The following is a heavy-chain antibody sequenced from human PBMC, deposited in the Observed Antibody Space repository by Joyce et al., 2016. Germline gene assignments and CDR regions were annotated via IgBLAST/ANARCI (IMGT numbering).Heavy chain of an antibody. V-gene: IGHV3-7*01. CDR1: GLTFSNYW. CDR2: IKQDGSEK. CDR3: ARRYCSGSTCYSHFDY. J-gene: IGHJ4*02. D-gene: IGHD2-15*01. Sequence: EVQLVESGGGLVQPGGSLRLSCAAYGLTFSNYWMSWVSQAPGKGLEWVANIKQDGSEKYYVDPVKGRFTISRDNAKSSLYLQLDSLRADDTAVYYCARRYCSGSTCYSHFDYWGQGTLVTVSS.